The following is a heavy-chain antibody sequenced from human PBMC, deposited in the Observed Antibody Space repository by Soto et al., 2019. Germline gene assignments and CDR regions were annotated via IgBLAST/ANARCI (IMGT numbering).Heavy chain of an antibody. J-gene: IGHJ4*02. CDR1: GFTFSSFA. CDR2: ISGSGGNT. V-gene: IGHV3-23*01. CDR3: AKDRTISFGGVIGY. Sequence: GGSLRLSCTASGFTFSSFAMAWVRQAPGKGLEWVSLISGSGGNTYYADSVKGRFTISRDNSKNTLYLQMNSLRAEDTAVYYCAKDRTISFGGVIGYWGQGTLVTVS. D-gene: IGHD3-16*02.